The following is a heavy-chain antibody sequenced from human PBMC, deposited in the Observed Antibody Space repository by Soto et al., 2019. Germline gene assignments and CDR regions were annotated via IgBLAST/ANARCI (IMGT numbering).Heavy chain of an antibody. CDR1: GYTFTGYC. Sequence: ASVKVSCKASGYTFTGYCMHWVRQAPGQGLEWMGWINPNSGGTNYAQKFQGWVTMTRDTSISTAYMELSRLRSDDTAVYYCARAGQNFVVVPAAIRSRDYYYMDVWGKGTKVTVSS. D-gene: IGHD2-2*01. CDR2: INPNSGGT. V-gene: IGHV1-2*04. J-gene: IGHJ6*03. CDR3: ARAGQNFVVVPAAIRSRDYYYMDV.